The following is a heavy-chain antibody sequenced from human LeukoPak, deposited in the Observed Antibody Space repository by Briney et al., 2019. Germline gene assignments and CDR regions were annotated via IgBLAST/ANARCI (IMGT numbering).Heavy chain of an antibody. CDR2: INPNSGGT. J-gene: IGHJ5*02. D-gene: IGHD6-13*01. Sequence: ASVKVSCKASGYTFTGYYMHWVRQAPGQGLEWMGWINPNSGGTNYAQKFQGRVTMTRDTSISTAYMELSRLRSDDTAVYYCARAGRNSSSWLYNWFDPWGQGTLVTVSS. CDR3: ARAGRNSSSWLYNWFDP. V-gene: IGHV1-2*02. CDR1: GYTFTGYY.